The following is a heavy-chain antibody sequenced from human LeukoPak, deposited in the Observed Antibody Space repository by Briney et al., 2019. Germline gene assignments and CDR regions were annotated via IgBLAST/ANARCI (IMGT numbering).Heavy chain of an antibody. CDR2: ISGRGSST. CDR3: AKAVGSCSGASCYASQDY. Sequence: GGSLRLSCAASGFTFTSYAMSWVRQAQGQGLEWVSAISGRGSSTYYADSVRGRFTISRDNSNNKLYLQMSSLRAEDTAIYYCAKAVGSCSGASCYASQDYWGQGTLVTVSS. D-gene: IGHD2-2*01. CDR1: GFTFTSYA. J-gene: IGHJ4*02. V-gene: IGHV3-23*01.